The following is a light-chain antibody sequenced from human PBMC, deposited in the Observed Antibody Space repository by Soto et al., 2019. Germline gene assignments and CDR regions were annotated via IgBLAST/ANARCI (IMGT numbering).Light chain of an antibody. V-gene: IGKV1-39*01. Sequence: DIQMTQSPSSLSASVGDSVTITCRASQHIETYLNWYQVKPGKAPKLLLSVAPGFQGEVPSYFSGSGSGTDFTITISGLQPEDFETYYCQQSYSSPRTFGQGTKVEIK. CDR2: VAP. J-gene: IGKJ1*01. CDR1: QHIETY. CDR3: QQSYSSPRT.